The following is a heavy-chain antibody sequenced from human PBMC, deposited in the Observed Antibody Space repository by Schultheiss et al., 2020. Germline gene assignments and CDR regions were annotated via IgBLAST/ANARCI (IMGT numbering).Heavy chain of an antibody. CDR1: SSSINSGGSF. CDR3: ARYIGASSGYCDH. CDR2: IYDSGST. D-gene: IGHD3-22*01. V-gene: IGHV4-31*03. J-gene: IGHJ5*02. Sequence: LRLSCTVSSSSINSGGSFWSWIRQHPGKGLEWLGYIYDSGSTYYNPSLESRVTISIDTSKNQFSLKLGSVTAADTAVYYCARYIGASSGYCDHWGQGILVTVSS.